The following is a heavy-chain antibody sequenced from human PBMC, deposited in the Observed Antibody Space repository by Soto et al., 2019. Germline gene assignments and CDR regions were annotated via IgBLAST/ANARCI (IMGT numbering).Heavy chain of an antibody. J-gene: IGHJ5*02. CDR3: AREGGSYPGSWFDP. V-gene: IGHV4-30-2*01. CDR2: IYHSGST. D-gene: IGHD1-26*01. Sequence: PSETLSLTCAVSGGSISSGGYSWSWIRQPPGKGLEWIGYIYHSGSTYYNPSLKSRVTISVDRSKNQFSLKLSSVTAADTAVYYCAREGGSYPGSWFDPWGQGTLVTVS. CDR1: GGSISSGGYS.